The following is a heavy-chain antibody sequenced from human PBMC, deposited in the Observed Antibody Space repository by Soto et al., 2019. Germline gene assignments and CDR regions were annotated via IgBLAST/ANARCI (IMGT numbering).Heavy chain of an antibody. D-gene: IGHD3-22*01. J-gene: IGHJ4*02. CDR3: ARSYYDSSGYYYHMDY. CDR2: IFPRDSDT. Sequence: GESLKISCKGSGYNYDTYWIAWVRQMPGKGLEWMGIIFPRDSDTRYRPSFQGQVTISADRSTTTAYLQWYSLKASDTAMYYCARSYYDSSGYYYHMDYWGQGTLVTVSS. V-gene: IGHV5-51*01. CDR1: GYNYDTYW.